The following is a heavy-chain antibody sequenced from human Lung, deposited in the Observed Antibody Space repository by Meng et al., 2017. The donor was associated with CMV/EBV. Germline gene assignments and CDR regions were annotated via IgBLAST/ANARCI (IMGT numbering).Heavy chain of an antibody. CDR2: ISGSGGST. CDR1: GFTFSSYA. CDR3: AKDLGGETDFWSGYLYYYYYYGREV. J-gene: IGHJ6*01. D-gene: IGHD3-3*01. Sequence: ESXKISXAASGFTFSSYAMSWVRQAPGKGLEWVSAISGSGGSTYYADSVKGRFTISRDNSKNTLYLQMNSLRAEDTAVYYCAKDLGGETDFWSGYLYYYYYYGREVCGQGNXVTGSS. V-gene: IGHV3-23*01.